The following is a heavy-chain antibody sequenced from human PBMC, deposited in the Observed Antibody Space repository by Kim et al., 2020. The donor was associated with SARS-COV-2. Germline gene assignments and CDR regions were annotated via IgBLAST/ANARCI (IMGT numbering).Heavy chain of an antibody. J-gene: IGHJ4*02. D-gene: IGHD2-2*01. Sequence: GGSLRLSCAVSGIPFTNAWMNWVRQTPGKGLEWIGRIKSKTDGGTADYAAPVKGRFTISRDDSKNTLFLLMSSLKTEDSGVYYCTTVSMRWGQGTLVTAS. CDR2: IKSKTDGGTA. CDR1: GIPFTNAW. V-gene: IGHV3-15*01. CDR3: TTVSMR.